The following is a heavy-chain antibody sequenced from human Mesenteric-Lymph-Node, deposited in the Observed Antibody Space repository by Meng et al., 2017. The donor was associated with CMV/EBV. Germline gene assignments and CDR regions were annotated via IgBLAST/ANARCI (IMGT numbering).Heavy chain of an antibody. Sequence: FSSNAMHWVRKAPGKGMEWVAVISYDGSNKYYADSVKGRFTISRDNSKNTLYLQMNSLRAEDTAVYYCARDPLHCSSTSCYDWYFDLWGRGTLVTVSS. CDR1: FSSNA. J-gene: IGHJ2*01. D-gene: IGHD2-2*01. V-gene: IGHV3-30-3*01. CDR2: ISYDGSNK. CDR3: ARDPLHCSSTSCYDWYFDL.